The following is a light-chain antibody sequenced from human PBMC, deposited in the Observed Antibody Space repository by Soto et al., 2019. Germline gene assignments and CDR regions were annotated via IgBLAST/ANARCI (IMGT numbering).Light chain of an antibody. Sequence: DIQLTQSPSTLSASVGDRVTITCRASQTIITWLAWYQQKPGKAPKLLISKASSLESGVASRFSGSGSGTEFTLTINSLQPDDSATYYCQQYHVFSWTFGQGTKVEIE. V-gene: IGKV1-5*03. CDR2: KAS. J-gene: IGKJ1*01. CDR1: QTIITW. CDR3: QQYHVFSWT.